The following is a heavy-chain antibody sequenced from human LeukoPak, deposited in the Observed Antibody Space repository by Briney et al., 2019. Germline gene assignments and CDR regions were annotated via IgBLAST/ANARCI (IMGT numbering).Heavy chain of an antibody. J-gene: IGHJ4*02. CDR1: GFTFSSYW. D-gene: IGHD6-19*01. CDR3: AKLATLSVWLVNFDY. CDR2: INSDGSST. Sequence: PGGSLRLSCAASGFTFSSYWMHWVRQGPGKGLVWVSRINSDGSSTNYADSVKGRFTISRDNAKNTLYLQMNSLRAEDTAVYYCAKLATLSVWLVNFDYWGQGTLVTVSS. V-gene: IGHV3-74*01.